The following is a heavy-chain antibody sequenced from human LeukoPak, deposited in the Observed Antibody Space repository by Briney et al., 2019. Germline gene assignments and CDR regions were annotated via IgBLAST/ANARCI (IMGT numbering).Heavy chain of an antibody. CDR3: ARKVDGGAYYFDY. J-gene: IGHJ4*02. CDR1: GGSFSGYY. Sequence: SETLSLTCAVYGGSFSGYYWSWIRQPPGKGLEWIGEINHSGSTNYNPSLKSRVTISVDTSKNQFSLKLSSVTAADTAVYYCARKVDGGAYYFDYWGQGTLVTVSS. V-gene: IGHV4-34*01. CDR2: INHSGST. D-gene: IGHD4-23*01.